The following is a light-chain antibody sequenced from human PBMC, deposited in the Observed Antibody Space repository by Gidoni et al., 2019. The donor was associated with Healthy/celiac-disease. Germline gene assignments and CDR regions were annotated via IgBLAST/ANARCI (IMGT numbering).Light chain of an antibody. J-gene: IGKJ2*03. CDR2: KAS. CDR1: QSISSW. V-gene: IGKV1-5*03. Sequence: DIQMTQSPSTLSASVGDRVTITCRASQSISSWLAWYQQNPGKAPKLLIYKASSLESGVPSSFSGSGSGTEFTLTISSLQPDDFATYYCQQYNSYPYSFXQXTKLEIK. CDR3: QQYNSYPYS.